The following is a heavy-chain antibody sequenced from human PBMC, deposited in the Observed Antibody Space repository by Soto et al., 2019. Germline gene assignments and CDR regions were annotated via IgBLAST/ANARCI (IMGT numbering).Heavy chain of an antibody. CDR3: ARVGSGYYDY. CDR2: INSDGGST. D-gene: IGHD3-22*01. J-gene: IGHJ4*02. Sequence: EVQLVESGEGLVQPGGSLRLSCAASGFTFSSYSMHWVRQAPGKGLEYVSAINSDGGSTFYADSVKGRFTISRDNSKNTLYLQMGSLRVEDMAVYYCARVGSGYYDYWGQGTLVTVSS. CDR1: GFTFSSYS. V-gene: IGHV3-64*02.